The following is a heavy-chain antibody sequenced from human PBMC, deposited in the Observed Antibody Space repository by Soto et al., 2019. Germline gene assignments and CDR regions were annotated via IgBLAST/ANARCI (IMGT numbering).Heavy chain of an antibody. CDR1: GFTVSNNY. D-gene: IGHD3-16*01. V-gene: IGHV3-66*01. CDR3: AAYSHKGY. Sequence: EEQLVESGGDLVQPGGSLRLSCAASGFTVSNNYMSWVRQAPGKGLEWVSLIYSGGSTYYADSVKGRFTISRDSSKNRLYLQTNSLRDEDTAMYYCAAYSHKGYWGQGTLVTVSS. J-gene: IGHJ4*02. CDR2: IYSGGST.